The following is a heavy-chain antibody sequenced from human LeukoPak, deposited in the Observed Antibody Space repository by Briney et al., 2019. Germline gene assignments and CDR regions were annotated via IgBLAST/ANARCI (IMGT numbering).Heavy chain of an antibody. CDR2: IIPIFGTA. D-gene: IGHD1-26*01. J-gene: IGHJ4*02. CDR1: GGTFSSYA. CDR3: ARDQGSGSYLGHY. Sequence: SVKVSCKASGGTFSSYAISWVRQAPGQGLEWMGGIIPIFGTANYAQKFQGRVTITADESTSTAYMELSSLRSEDTAVYNCARDQGSGSYLGHYWGQGTLVTVSS. V-gene: IGHV1-69*01.